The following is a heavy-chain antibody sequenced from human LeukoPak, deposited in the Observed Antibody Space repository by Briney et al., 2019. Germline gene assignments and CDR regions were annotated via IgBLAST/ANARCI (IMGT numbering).Heavy chain of an antibody. V-gene: IGHV4-34*01. Sequence: SETLSLTCAVYGGSFSGYYWSWIRQPPGKGLEWIGEINHSGSTNYNPSLKSRVTISVDTSKNQFSLKLSSVTAADTAVYYCARASSSGYHFLPPGDAFDIWGQGTMVTVSS. J-gene: IGHJ3*02. CDR2: INHSGST. CDR1: GGSFSGYY. CDR3: ARASSSGYHFLPPGDAFDI. D-gene: IGHD3-22*01.